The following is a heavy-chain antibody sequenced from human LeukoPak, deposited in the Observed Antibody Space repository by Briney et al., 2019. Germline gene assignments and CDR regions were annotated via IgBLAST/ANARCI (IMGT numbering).Heavy chain of an antibody. CDR2: IYYSGNT. CDR1: GGSISSTSYY. V-gene: IGHV4-39*01. D-gene: IGHD3-22*01. J-gene: IGHJ4*02. Sequence: SETLSLTCTVSGGSISSTSYYWGWIRQPPGKGLVWIGSIYYSGNTYYNPSLKSRVTISVDTSKNQFSLRLSSVTAADTAVYYCARRNYCDSSGYYYEDYWGQGTLVTVSS. CDR3: ARRNYCDSSGYYYEDY.